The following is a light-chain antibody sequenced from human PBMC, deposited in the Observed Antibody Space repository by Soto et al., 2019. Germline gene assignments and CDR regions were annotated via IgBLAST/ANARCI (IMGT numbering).Light chain of an antibody. J-gene: IGKJ1*01. V-gene: IGKV3-20*01. CDR3: QQYGNSRT. CDR2: AAS. CDR1: HSVSSNY. Sequence: EIELTQSPGTLSLSPGERATLSCSASHSVSSNYLAWYQQKAGQAPKLLIYAASRRATGIPDRFSGSGSETDFTLTISRLEPEDFAVYYCQQYGNSRTFGQGTKVEIK.